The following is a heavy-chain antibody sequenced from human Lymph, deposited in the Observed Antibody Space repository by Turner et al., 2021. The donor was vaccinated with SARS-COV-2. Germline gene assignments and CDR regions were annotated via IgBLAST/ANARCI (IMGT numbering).Heavy chain of an antibody. V-gene: IGHV1-46*03. J-gene: IGHJ4*02. Sequence: QVQLVQSGAEVKKPGASVMVSCKASGYTFTRYYMHWVRPAPGQGLEWMGIINPSGGSTTYAQKFQVRVTMTRDTSTSTVYMELSSLRSEDTAVYYCAKDQSSYYYGSGEDYWGQGTLVTVSS. D-gene: IGHD3-10*01. CDR2: INPSGGST. CDR1: GYTFTRYY. CDR3: AKDQSSYYYGSGEDY.